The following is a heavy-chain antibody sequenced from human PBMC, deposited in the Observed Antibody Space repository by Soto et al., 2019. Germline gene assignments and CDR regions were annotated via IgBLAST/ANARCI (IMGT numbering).Heavy chain of an antibody. J-gene: IGHJ6*02. CDR3: ARDGAWAADGPYYHYGMDV. CDR1: GFTFSSYA. CDR2: ISYDGSNK. D-gene: IGHD6-13*01. Sequence: PGGSLRLSCAASGFTFSSYAMHWVCQAPGKGLEWVAVISYDGSNKYYADSVKGRFTISRDNSKNTLYLQMNSLRAEDTAVYYCARDGAWAADGPYYHYGMDVWGQGTTVTVSS. V-gene: IGHV3-30-3*01.